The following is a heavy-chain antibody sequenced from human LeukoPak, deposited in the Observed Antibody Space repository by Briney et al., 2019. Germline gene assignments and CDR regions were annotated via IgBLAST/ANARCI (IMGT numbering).Heavy chain of an antibody. CDR3: ARMDHGDYVTLFAY. CDR2: ISLSGGTT. CDR1: GLIFSRYA. J-gene: IGHJ4*02. V-gene: IGHV3-23*01. Sequence: GGSLRLSCAASGLIFSRYAMSWVRPAPGKGREWVSAISLSGGTTYYADSVKGRFTISTDNSKNTLYPQMNSLTAEDTAVSYCARMDHGDYVTLFAYWGQGTLVTVSS. D-gene: IGHD4-17*01.